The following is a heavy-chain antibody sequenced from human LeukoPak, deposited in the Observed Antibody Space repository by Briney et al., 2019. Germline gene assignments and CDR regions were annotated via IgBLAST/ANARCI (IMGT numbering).Heavy chain of an antibody. CDR3: ARDPSLRVTLDY. Sequence: GGSLRLSCAASGFTFSSYAMSWVRQAPGKGLEWVSAISGSGGSTYYADSVKGRFTISRDNSKNTLYLQMNSLRAGDTAVYYCARDPSLRVTLDYWGQGTLVTVSS. CDR2: ISGSGGST. J-gene: IGHJ4*02. CDR1: GFTFSSYA. V-gene: IGHV3-23*01. D-gene: IGHD4-4*01.